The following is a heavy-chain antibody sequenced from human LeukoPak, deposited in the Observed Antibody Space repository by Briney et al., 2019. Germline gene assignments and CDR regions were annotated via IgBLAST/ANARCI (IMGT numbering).Heavy chain of an antibody. D-gene: IGHD3-9*01. J-gene: IGHJ3*01. CDR1: GFTFNNNA. CDR3: VRETTSNYGAFDL. Sequence: GGSLRLSCAASGFTFNNNAMSWVRQSPGKGLEWVSAISGTGGTTYYADSVKGRFTISRDNSKSTVYVQMNSLRAEDTAVYHCVRETTSNYGAFDLWGQGTLVTVSS. CDR2: ISGTGGTT. V-gene: IGHV3-23*01.